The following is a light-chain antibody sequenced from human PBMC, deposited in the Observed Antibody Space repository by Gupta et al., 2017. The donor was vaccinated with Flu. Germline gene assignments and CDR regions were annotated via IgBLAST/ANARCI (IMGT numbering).Light chain of an antibody. V-gene: IGLV2-14*01. Sequence: QSALTQPASVSGSPRQSITISCTGTSSDVGGYNYVSWYQQHPGKAPKLIIYEVSNRPSGVSNRFSGSKSGNTASLTISGLQAEDEADYHCSSYTSSSSLVFGGGTKLTVL. J-gene: IGLJ3*02. CDR3: SSYTSSSSLV. CDR2: EVS. CDR1: SSDVGGYNY.